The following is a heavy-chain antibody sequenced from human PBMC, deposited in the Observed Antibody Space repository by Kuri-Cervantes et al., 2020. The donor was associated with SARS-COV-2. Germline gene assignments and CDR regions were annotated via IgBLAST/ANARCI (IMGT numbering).Heavy chain of an antibody. V-gene: IGHV1-24*01. CDR2: FDPEDGGT. CDR3: ATAGTTAMALFDY. D-gene: IGHD5-18*01. CDR1: GYTLTELS. Sequence: ASVKVSCKVSGYTLTELSMHWVRQAPGKGLEWMGGFDPEDGGTIYAQKFQGRVTMTEDTSTDTAYMELSSLRSEDTAVYYCATAGTTAMALFDYWGQGTLVTVSS. J-gene: IGHJ4*02.